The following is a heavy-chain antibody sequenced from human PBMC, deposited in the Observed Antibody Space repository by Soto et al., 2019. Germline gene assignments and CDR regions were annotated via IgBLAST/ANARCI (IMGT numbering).Heavy chain of an antibody. Sequence: EVQLVESGGGLVQPGGSLRLSCAASGFTFSSYWMSWVRQAPGKGMEWVANIKQDGSEKYYVDSVKVPFTNSRDNAKNSLYLPMNSLSAEDTAVYYCARYPDWTTVTSDAFDIWCQGTMVTVSS. CDR1: GFTFSSYW. V-gene: IGHV3-7*03. J-gene: IGHJ3*02. D-gene: IGHD4-4*01. CDR3: ARYPDWTTVTSDAFDI. CDR2: IKQDGSEK.